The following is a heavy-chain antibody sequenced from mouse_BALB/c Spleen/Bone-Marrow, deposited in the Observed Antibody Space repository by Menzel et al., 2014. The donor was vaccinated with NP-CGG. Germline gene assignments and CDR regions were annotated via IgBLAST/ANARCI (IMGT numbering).Heavy chain of an antibody. CDR2: ISNGGGST. J-gene: IGHJ4*01. Sequence: EVQGVESGGGLVQPGGSLKLSCAASGFTFSSYTMSWVRQTPEKGLEWVAYISNGGGSTYYPDTVKGRFTISRDNAKNTLYLQMSSLKSEDTAMYYCARRHGNYLYYAMDYWGQGTSVTVSS. D-gene: IGHD2-1*01. V-gene: IGHV5-12-2*01. CDR1: GFTFSSYT. CDR3: ARRHGNYLYYAMDY.